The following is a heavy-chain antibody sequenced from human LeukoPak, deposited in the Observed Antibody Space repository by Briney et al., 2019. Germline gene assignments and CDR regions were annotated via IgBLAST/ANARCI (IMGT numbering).Heavy chain of an antibody. J-gene: IGHJ6*04. D-gene: IGHD2-2*01. CDR3: ARDVPVVVPAAMPMDV. CDR2: IYHSGST. CDR1: GYSISSGYY. Sequence: SETLSLTCTVSGYSISSGYYWGWIRQPPGKGLEWIGSIYHSGSTYYNPSLKSRVTISVDTSKNQFSLKLSSVTAADTAVCYCARDVPVVVPAAMPMDVWGKGTTVTVSS. V-gene: IGHV4-38-2*02.